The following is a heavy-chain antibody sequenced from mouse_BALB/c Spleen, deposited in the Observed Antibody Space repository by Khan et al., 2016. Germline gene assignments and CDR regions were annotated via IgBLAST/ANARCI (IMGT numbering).Heavy chain of an antibody. CDR2: INSAGNDT. CDR1: EYEFPSHD. V-gene: IGHV5-2*01. D-gene: IGHD1-1*01. CDR3: TRHYCGSSFWFAY. Sequence: EVELVESGGGLVQPGESLKLSCESNEYEFPSHDMSWVRKTPEKRLEMVAAINSAGNDTYYPDTMERRFIISRDNTKKTLYLQINSLSSENTALYYCTRHYCGSSFWFAYWGQGTLVTVSA. J-gene: IGHJ3*01.